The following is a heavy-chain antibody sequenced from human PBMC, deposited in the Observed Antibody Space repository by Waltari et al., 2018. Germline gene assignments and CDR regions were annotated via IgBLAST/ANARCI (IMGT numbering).Heavy chain of an antibody. CDR3: ARRGEVDYYYGSGSLDY. CDR2: IYYSGST. CDR1: GGSISSSSYY. J-gene: IGHJ4*02. Sequence: QLQLQESGPGLVKPSETLSLTCTVSGGSISSSSYYWGWIRQPPGKGLEWIGSIYYSGSTYYTPSLKSRVTISVDTSKNQFSLKLSSVTAADTAVYYCARRGEVDYYYGSGSLDYWGQGTLVTVSS. V-gene: IGHV4-39*07. D-gene: IGHD3-10*01.